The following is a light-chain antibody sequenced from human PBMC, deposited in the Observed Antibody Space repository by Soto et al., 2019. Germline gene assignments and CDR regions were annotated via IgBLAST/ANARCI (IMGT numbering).Light chain of an antibody. J-gene: IGKJ1*01. Sequence: EIVLTQSPGTLSLSPGERATLSCRASQSVSSSYLAWYQQKPGQAPRLLIYGASSRATGIPDRFSGSGSGTDCTLNISRLEPEDFAVYYCQQYGSSSWTCGQGTKVEIK. CDR1: QSVSSSY. CDR2: GAS. CDR3: QQYGSSSWT. V-gene: IGKV3-20*01.